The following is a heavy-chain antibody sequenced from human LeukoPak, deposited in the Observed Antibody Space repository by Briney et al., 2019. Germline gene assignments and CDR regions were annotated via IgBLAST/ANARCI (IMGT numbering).Heavy chain of an antibody. CDR3: ARHRPEGYWYFDL. CDR1: GGSISSSSYC. V-gene: IGHV4-39*01. CDR2: IYYSGST. J-gene: IGHJ2*01. D-gene: IGHD1-14*01. Sequence: SETLSLTCTVSGGSISSSSYCWGWIRQPPGKGLEWIGSIYYSGSTYYNPSLKSRVTISVDTSKNQFSLKLSSVTAADTAVYYCARHRPEGYWYFDLWGRGTLVTVSS.